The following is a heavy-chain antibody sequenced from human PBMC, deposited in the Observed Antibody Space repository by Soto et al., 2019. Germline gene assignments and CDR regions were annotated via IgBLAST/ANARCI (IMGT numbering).Heavy chain of an antibody. CDR3: ARRGSGSYFDY. D-gene: IGHD1-26*01. CDR2: ISGSGGST. J-gene: IGHJ4*02. CDR1: GFTFSSYA. V-gene: IGHV3-23*01. Sequence: EVQLLDSGGGLVQPGGSLRLSCAASGFTFSSYAMRWVRQAPVKGLEWVSAISGSGGSTYYADSVKGRFTISRDNSKNTLYLQMNSLRAEATAVYYCARRGSGSYFDYSGQGTLVTVSS.